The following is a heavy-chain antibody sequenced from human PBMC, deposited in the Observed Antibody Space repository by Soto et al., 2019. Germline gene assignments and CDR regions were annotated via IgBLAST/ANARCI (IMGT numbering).Heavy chain of an antibody. CDR1: GGSISSGGYY. Sequence: SETLSLTCTVSGGSISSGGYYWSWIRQHPGKGLEWIGYIYYSGSTYYNPSLKSRVTISVDTSKNQFSLKLSSVTAADTAVYYCARVTRSFGFDPWGQGTLVTVSS. D-gene: IGHD6-6*01. CDR2: IYYSGST. V-gene: IGHV4-31*03. CDR3: ARVTRSFGFDP. J-gene: IGHJ5*02.